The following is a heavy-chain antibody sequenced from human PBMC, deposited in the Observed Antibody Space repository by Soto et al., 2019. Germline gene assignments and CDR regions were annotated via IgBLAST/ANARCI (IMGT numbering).Heavy chain of an antibody. Sequence: QVQLVQSGAELKKPGASVKVSCKASAYTFTSYAMHWVRQAPGQRLEWMGWINAGNGNTKYSQKFQGRVTITRDTSASTAYMELSSLRSEDTAVYYCARIPYNWNDGAWGHFDYWGQGTLVTVSS. CDR2: INAGNGNT. CDR1: AYTFTSYA. V-gene: IGHV1-3*01. J-gene: IGHJ4*02. D-gene: IGHD1-20*01. CDR3: ARIPYNWNDGAWGHFDY.